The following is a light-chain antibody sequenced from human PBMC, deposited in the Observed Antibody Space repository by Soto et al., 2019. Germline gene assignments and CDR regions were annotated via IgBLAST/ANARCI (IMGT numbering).Light chain of an antibody. V-gene: IGKV1-12*01. CDR3: QQASSFPRT. Sequence: DIHLTQSPSSVSASVGDTVTITCRGSQGISTWVAGYQQKPGKAPKLLIFAASSLRGGVSSRFSGSGAGTDFTLTISSLQPEDCATYFCQQASSFPRTFGQGTKVDIK. CDR1: QGISTW. CDR2: AAS. J-gene: IGKJ1*01.